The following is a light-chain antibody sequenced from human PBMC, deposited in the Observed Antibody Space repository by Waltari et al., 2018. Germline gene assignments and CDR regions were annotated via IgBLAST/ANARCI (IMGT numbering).Light chain of an antibody. J-gene: IGLJ1*01. V-gene: IGLV2-23*02. Sequence: QSALTQPASVSGSPGPSITISCTGTRRDVGSYNLLSWDHHRPGKAPKLIIYGVSKRPSGVSNRFSGSKSGNTASLTISGLRTEDEADYYCCSYAGGSAFVFGTGTKITVL. CDR1: RRDVGSYNL. CDR3: CSYAGGSAFV. CDR2: GVS.